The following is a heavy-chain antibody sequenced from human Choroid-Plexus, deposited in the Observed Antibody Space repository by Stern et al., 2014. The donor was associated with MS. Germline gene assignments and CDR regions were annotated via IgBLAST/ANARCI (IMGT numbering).Heavy chain of an antibody. J-gene: IGHJ4*02. CDR3: AKDRQYLTFFFDF. Sequence: VQLVESGGGVVQPGRPLRLSCAASGFSFSSFGMHWVRQAPGKGLEWVALISYDGSKAYADSVKGRFAISRDKSKNTLYLQMNSLRAEDTAVYYCAKDRQYLTFFFDFWGQGSLVTVSS. D-gene: IGHD2/OR15-2a*01. V-gene: IGHV3-30*18. CDR1: GFSFSSFG. CDR2: ISYDGSK.